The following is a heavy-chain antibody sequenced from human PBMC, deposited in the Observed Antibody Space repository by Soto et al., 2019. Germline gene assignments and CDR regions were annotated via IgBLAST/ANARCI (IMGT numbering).Heavy chain of an antibody. J-gene: IGHJ4*02. CDR1: GGIFSSNA. CDR3: AAGGRGYISAPRFYFEY. D-gene: IGHD5-18*01. Sequence: QVQLVQSGAEVKKPGSSVKVSCQASGGIFSSNAISWVRQAPGQGLVWMGGFLPIFDTTHYAQKFQGRVTLTADESTSTAYMEVSRLKSEDKPLDSCAAGGRGYISAPRFYFEYWGQGTLVTVSS. V-gene: IGHV1-69*01. CDR2: FLPIFDTT.